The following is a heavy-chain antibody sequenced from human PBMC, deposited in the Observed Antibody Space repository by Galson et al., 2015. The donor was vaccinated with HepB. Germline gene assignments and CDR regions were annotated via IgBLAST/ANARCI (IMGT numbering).Heavy chain of an antibody. CDR3: ARALSSGWPGNNWFDP. Sequence: SLRLSCAASGFTFSSYSMNWVRQAPGQGLEWVSSISSSSSYIYYADSVKGRFTISRDNAKNSLYLQMNSLRAEDTAVYYCARALSSGWPGNNWFDPWGQGTLVTVSS. CDR1: GFTFSSYS. CDR2: ISSSSSYI. D-gene: IGHD6-19*01. V-gene: IGHV3-21*01. J-gene: IGHJ5*02.